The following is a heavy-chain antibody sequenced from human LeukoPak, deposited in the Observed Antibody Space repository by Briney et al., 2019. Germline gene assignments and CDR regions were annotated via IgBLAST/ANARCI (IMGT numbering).Heavy chain of an antibody. D-gene: IGHD2-15*01. J-gene: IGHJ4*02. CDR3: ARDPALYCTGGSCREYYFDY. CDR1: GCTFSNYA. CDR2: ISYDGRNK. Sequence: PGRSLRLSCAVSGCTFSNYAMHWVRQAPGKGLEWVALISYDGRNKYYADSVKGRFTVSRDNAKSTLYLQMISLRGEDTAVYYCARDPALYCTGGSCREYYFDYWGQGALVTVSS. V-gene: IGHV3-30*04.